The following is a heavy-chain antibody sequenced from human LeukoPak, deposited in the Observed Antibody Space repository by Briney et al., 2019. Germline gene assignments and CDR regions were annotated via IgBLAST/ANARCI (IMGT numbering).Heavy chain of an antibody. CDR3: AKDLLYDSSGYLDY. J-gene: IGHJ4*02. V-gene: IGHV3-23*01. CDR2: ISGSGGST. CDR1: GFTFGSYA. Sequence: PGGSLRLSCAASGFTFGSYAMSWVRKAQGKGLEWVSAISGSGGSTYYADSVKGRFTISRDNSKNTLYLQMNSLRAEDTAVYYCAKDLLYDSSGYLDYWGQGTLVTVSS. D-gene: IGHD3-22*01.